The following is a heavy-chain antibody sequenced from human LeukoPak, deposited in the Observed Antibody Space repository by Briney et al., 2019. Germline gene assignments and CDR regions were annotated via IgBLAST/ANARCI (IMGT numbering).Heavy chain of an antibody. V-gene: IGHV4-34*01. J-gene: IGHJ2*01. CDR3: ARGGIRIFGVVMDWYFDL. D-gene: IGHD3-3*01. CDR2: INHSGST. CDR1: GGSFSGYY. Sequence: SETLSLTCAVYGGSFSGYYWSWIRQPPGKGLEWIGEINHSGSTNYNPSLKSRVTISVGTSKNQFSLKLSSVTAADTAVYYCARGGIRIFGVVMDWYFDLWGRGTLVTVSS.